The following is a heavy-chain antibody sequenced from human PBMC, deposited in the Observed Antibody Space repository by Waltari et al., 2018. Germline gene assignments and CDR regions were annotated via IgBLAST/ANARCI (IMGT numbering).Heavy chain of an antibody. Sequence: QIQLVQSGAEVKKPGASVQVSCKVSGSIFTSYGVNWVRQAPGQGLEWMGWISTYNGNTNYARNLQGRVTMTRDTSTSTAYMELRSLKSDDTAVYYCARGPSNYNWFDPWGQGTLVTVSS. J-gene: IGHJ5*02. V-gene: IGHV1-18*01. D-gene: IGHD4-4*01. CDR1: GSIFTSYG. CDR2: ISTYNGNT. CDR3: ARGPSNYNWFDP.